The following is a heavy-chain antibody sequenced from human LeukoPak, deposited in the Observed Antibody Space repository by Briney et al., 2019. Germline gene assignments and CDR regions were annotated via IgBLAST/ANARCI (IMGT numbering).Heavy chain of an antibody. J-gene: IGHJ4*02. CDR3: ARGALEGSSSFDY. CDR1: GGSISSSSYY. Sequence: SETLSLTCTVSGGSISSSSYYWGWIRQPPGKGLEWIGSIYYSGSTYYNPSLKSRVTISVDTSKNQFSLKLSSVTAADTAVYYCARGALEGSSSFDYWGQGTLVTVSS. CDR2: IYYSGST. V-gene: IGHV4-39*07. D-gene: IGHD6-6*01.